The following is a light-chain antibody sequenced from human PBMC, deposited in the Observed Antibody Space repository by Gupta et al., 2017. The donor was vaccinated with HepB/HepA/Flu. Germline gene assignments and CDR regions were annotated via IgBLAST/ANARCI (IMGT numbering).Light chain of an antibody. Sequence: EIVVTQSPATLSVSPGERATVSCRASQSLGRNLAWYQQKPGQAPRLLIYDVSSRATGIPARFSGSGAGIDFTLTISGLQSEDFAIYYCQQYNKRPPWTFGQGTKVEIK. CDR3: QQYNKRPPWT. J-gene: IGKJ1*01. CDR1: QSLGRN. V-gene: IGKV3-15*01. CDR2: DVS.